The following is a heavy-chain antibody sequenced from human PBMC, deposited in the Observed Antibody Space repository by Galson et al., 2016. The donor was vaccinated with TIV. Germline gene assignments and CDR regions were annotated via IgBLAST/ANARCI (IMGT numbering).Heavy chain of an antibody. Sequence: PALVKPTQTLTLTCTFSGFSLTTSGMCVSWIRQPPGKALEWLARIDWDDDKYCSTSLRTRLTIPKGTSKNQVVLTMTNMDPVDTATYYCARRGPRGDTDYWGQGTFVTVSS. J-gene: IGHJ4*02. CDR3: ARRGPRGDTDY. CDR1: GFSLTTSGMC. V-gene: IGHV2-70*11. CDR2: IDWDDDK.